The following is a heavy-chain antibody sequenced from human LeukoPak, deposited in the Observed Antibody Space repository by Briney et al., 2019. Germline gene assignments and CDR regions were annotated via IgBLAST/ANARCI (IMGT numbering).Heavy chain of an antibody. J-gene: IGHJ4*02. Sequence: GASVKVSCKASGYTFTGYHMHWVRQPPGQGLEWMGRINPYSGDTNFAQKFQGRVTMTRDTSITTAYMDLSSLTPDDTAVYFCARDQGSLTRSWYTGYWGQGTQVTVSS. D-gene: IGHD6-13*01. CDR1: GYTFTGYH. CDR2: INPYSGDT. CDR3: ARDQGSLTRSWYTGY. V-gene: IGHV1-2*06.